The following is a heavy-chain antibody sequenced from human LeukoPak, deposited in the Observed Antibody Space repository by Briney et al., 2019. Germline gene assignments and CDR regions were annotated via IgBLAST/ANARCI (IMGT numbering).Heavy chain of an antibody. V-gene: IGHV1-69*05. CDR2: IIPIFGTA. J-gene: IGHJ4*02. Sequence: ASVKVSCKASGGTFSSYAISWVRQAPGQGLEWMGRIIPIFGTANYAQKFQGRVTITTDESTSTAYMDLSSLRSEDTAVYYCASGGGGYLFRLVGSPSFDYWGQGTLVTVSS. CDR3: ASGGGGYLFRLVGSPSFDY. CDR1: GGTFSSYA. D-gene: IGHD2-21*01.